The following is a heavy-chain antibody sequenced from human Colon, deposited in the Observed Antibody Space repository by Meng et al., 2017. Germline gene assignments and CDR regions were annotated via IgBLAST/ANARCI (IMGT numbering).Heavy chain of an antibody. V-gene: IGHV4-34*01. CDR3: ARRAPLWFGELASFDS. D-gene: IGHD3-10*01. Sequence: QVQPKKWGPGLLKPSGTLSLTCAVYGGSFSGYYWSWIRQPPGKGLEWIGEINHSGSTNYNPSLKSRVTISVDTSKNQFSLKLSSVTAADTAVYFCARRAPLWFGELASFDSWGQGTLVTVSS. J-gene: IGHJ4*02. CDR2: INHSGST. CDR1: GGSFSGYY.